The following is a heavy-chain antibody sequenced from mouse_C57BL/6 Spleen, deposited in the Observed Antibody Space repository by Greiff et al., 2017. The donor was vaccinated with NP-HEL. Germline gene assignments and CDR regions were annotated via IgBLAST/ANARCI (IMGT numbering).Heavy chain of an antibody. CDR1: GYTFTDYE. Sequence: VQLQESGAELVRPGASVTLSCKASGYTFTDYEMHWVKQTPVHGLEWIGAIDPETGGTAYNQKFKGKAILTADKSSSTAHMELRSLTSEDSAVYDCTRPYDVDYWGQGTTLTVSS. CDR3: TRPYDVDY. J-gene: IGHJ2*01. CDR2: IDPETGGT. V-gene: IGHV1-15*01. D-gene: IGHD2-12*01.